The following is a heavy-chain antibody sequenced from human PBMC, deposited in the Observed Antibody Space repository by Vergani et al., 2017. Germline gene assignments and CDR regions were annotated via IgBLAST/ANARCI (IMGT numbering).Heavy chain of an antibody. V-gene: IGHV1-69*18. CDR3: AGDHPGEYSSSHNWFDP. J-gene: IGHJ5*02. Sequence: QVQLVQSGAEVKKPGSSVKVSCKASGGTFSSYAISWVRQGTGQGLEWMGRIIPIFGRANDAQKFQGRVTITAEESTSTAYMELSSLRSEDTAVYYCAGDHPGEYSSSHNWFDPWGQGTLVTVSS. CDR2: IIPIFGRA. D-gene: IGHD6-13*01. CDR1: GGTFSSYA.